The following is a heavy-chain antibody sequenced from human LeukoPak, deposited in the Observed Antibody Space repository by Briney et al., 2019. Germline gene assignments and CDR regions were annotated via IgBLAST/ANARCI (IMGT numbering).Heavy chain of an antibody. CDR3: ARVTWELGAFDI. V-gene: IGHV4-4*07. Sequence: SETLSLTCTVSGGSISSYYWSWIPQPAGKGLEWIGRIYTSGSTNYNPSLKSRVTMSVDTSKNQFSLKLSSVTAADTAVYYCARVTWELGAFDIWGQGTMVTVSS. CDR2: IYTSGST. CDR1: GGSISSYY. J-gene: IGHJ3*02. D-gene: IGHD1-26*01.